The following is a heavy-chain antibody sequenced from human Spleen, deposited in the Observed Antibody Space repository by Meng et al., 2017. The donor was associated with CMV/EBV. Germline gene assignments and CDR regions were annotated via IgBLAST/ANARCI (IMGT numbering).Heavy chain of an antibody. CDR1: SAPLNSGDYF. J-gene: IGHJ5*02. CDR2: IYSSGST. Sequence: VSSAPLNSGDYFLCRIRHPSGQRLEWIGYIYSSGSTNYNPSLKSRVTISVATSKNPFSLKLSSVPASDTAVYYCARGSGFLELPHTWGQGTLVTVSS. D-gene: IGHD3-3*01. V-gene: IGHV4-61*08. CDR3: ARGSGFLELPHT.